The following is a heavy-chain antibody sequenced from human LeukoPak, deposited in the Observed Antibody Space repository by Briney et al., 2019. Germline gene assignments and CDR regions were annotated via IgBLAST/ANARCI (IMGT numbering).Heavy chain of an antibody. CDR1: GFIFKKYW. J-gene: IGHJ4*02. V-gene: IGHV3-7*01. D-gene: IGHD5-24*01. Sequence: GGSLRLSCAASGFIFKKYWMNWVRQVPGKGLECLANIKEDGSETYYADSVEGRFTISRDNPKNLLFQQINSLRVEDTAVYYCARETPRRGETRDGYRWGQGTVVTVSS. CDR2: IKEDGSET. CDR3: ARETPRRGETRDGYR.